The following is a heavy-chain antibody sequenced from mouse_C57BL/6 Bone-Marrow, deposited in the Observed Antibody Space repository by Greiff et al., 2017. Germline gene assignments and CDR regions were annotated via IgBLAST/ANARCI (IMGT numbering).Heavy chain of an antibody. CDR1: GYSITSGYD. Sequence: EVKLQESGPGLVKPSQSLSLTCTVTGYSITSGYDWHWIRPFPGNKLEWMGYISYSGSTNYNPSLKSRISITHDTSKNHFFLKLNSVTTEDTATYYCARETTTVARYFDVWGTGTTVTVSS. V-gene: IGHV3-1*01. D-gene: IGHD1-1*01. J-gene: IGHJ1*03. CDR2: ISYSGST. CDR3: ARETTTVARYFDV.